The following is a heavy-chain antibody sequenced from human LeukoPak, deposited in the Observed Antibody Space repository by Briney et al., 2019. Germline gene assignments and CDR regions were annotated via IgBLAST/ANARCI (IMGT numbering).Heavy chain of an antibody. Sequence: SETLSLTCTVSGGSISHYNWNWIRQSAGMRLEWIGRLYTGGITEYNPSLKSRVTMSVDTSKSQFSLEVRSVTAADTALYYCATWSSGYYFDAFDIWGQGTMVTVSS. D-gene: IGHD3-22*01. CDR1: GGSISHYN. CDR2: LYTGGIT. V-gene: IGHV4-4*07. CDR3: ATWSSGYYFDAFDI. J-gene: IGHJ3*02.